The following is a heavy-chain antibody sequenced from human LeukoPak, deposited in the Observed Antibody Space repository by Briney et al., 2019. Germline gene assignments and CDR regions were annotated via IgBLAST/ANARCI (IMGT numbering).Heavy chain of an antibody. J-gene: IGHJ3*02. D-gene: IGHD2-2*01. Sequence: GGSLRLSCAASGFTFSSYAMSWVRQAPGKGLEWVSAISGSGGSTYYADSVKGRFTISRDNSKNTLYLQMNSLRAEDTAVYYCASDRDFVVVPVPPDAFDIWGQGTMVTVSS. CDR1: GFTFSSYA. CDR2: ISGSGGST. CDR3: ASDRDFVVVPVPPDAFDI. V-gene: IGHV3-23*01.